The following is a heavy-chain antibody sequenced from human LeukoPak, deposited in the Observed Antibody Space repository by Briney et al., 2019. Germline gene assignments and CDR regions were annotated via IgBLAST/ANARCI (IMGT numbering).Heavy chain of an antibody. CDR2: IGTAGDT. J-gene: IGHJ4*02. Sequence: GGSLGLSWAASGFTFSSYGMHWGRQATGKGLELVSAIGTAGDTYYPGSVKGRFTISRENAKHSLYLQMNSLRAGDTAVYYCARISTSGAFDYWGQGTLVTVSS. CDR3: ARISTSGAFDY. V-gene: IGHV3-13*01. CDR1: GFTFSSYG. D-gene: IGHD4/OR15-4a*01.